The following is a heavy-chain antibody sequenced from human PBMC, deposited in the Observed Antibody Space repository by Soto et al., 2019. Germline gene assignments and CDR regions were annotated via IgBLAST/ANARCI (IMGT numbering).Heavy chain of an antibody. J-gene: IGHJ5*02. CDR2: ISSSSSYI. CDR1: GFTFSSYS. V-gene: IGHV3-21*01. Sequence: PGGSLRLSCAASGFTFSSYSMNWVRQAPGKGLEWVSSISSSSSYIYYADSVKGRFTISRDNAKNSLYLQMNSLRAEDTAVYYCARGTKSGYSSHPWGQGTLVTVSS. CDR3: ARGTKSGYSSHP. D-gene: IGHD6-19*01.